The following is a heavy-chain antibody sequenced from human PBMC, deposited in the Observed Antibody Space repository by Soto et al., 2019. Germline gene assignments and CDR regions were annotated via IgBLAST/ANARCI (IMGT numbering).Heavy chain of an antibody. D-gene: IGHD5-18*01. Sequence: GSGRSRVNPRPSRTVSCSISGVALSTSEEGGGWSRQPPGKALEWLGIIYWDDDKRYRPSLKSRVTITKDTSKNQLVLTMTNMDPVDAATYYCAHLPGKQLWPRAPAVYCCQGTPVTVS. CDR1: GVALSTSEEG. V-gene: IGHV2-5*02. J-gene: IGHJ4*02. CDR3: AHLPGKQLWPRAPAVY. CDR2: IYWDDDK.